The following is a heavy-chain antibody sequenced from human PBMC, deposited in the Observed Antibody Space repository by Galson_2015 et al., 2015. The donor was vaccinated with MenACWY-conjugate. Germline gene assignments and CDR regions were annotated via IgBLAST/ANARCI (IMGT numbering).Heavy chain of an antibody. Sequence: SLRLSCAASGFTFTTYWMHWVRQVPGKGLVWVSRINSDGSRTNYADSVKGRFTISRDNAKNTLYLQMNSLRAEDTAVYYCARTGGSPPRGFDYWGQGTLVTVSS. J-gene: IGHJ4*02. D-gene: IGHD1-26*01. V-gene: IGHV3-74*01. CDR2: INSDGSRT. CDR3: ARTGGSPPRGFDY. CDR1: GFTFTTYW.